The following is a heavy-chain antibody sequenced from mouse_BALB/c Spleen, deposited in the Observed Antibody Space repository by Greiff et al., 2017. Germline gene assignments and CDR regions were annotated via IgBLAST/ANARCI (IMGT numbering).Heavy chain of an antibody. V-gene: IGHV7-3*02. CDR2: IRNKANGYTT. CDR3: ARDKEDYYGSPFAY. J-gene: IGHJ3*01. Sequence: EVKLVESGGGLVQPGGSLRLSCATSGFTFTDYYMSWVRQPPGKALEWLGFIRNKANGYTTEYSASVKGRFTISRDNSQSILYLQMNTLSAEDSATYYGARDKEDYYGSPFAYWGQGTLVTVSA. CDR1: GFTFTDYY. D-gene: IGHD1-1*01.